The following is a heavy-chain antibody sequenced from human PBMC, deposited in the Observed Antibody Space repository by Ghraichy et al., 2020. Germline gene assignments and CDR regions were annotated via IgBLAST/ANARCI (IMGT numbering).Heavy chain of an antibody. Sequence: SETLSLTCTVSGGSISSPYCGWIRQPPGKGLEWIGFSHYSGSTNSNPSLKSRVTISIDTSQNQFSLKLTSVTAAATAVYYCAKGRLRSALDLWGQGTMVTVSS. D-gene: IGHD2-15*01. J-gene: IGHJ3*01. V-gene: IGHV4-59*11. CDR3: AKGRLRSALDL. CDR1: GGSISSPY. CDR2: SHYSGST.